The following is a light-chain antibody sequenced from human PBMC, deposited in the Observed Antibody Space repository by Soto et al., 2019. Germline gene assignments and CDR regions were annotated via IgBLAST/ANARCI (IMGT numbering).Light chain of an antibody. Sequence: DIVMTQSPDSLAVSLGERATINCKSSQSVLYSSNNKNYFAWYQQKPGQPPNLLIYCASTRESGVPDRFSGSGSVTDFTLTISSLQAEDVAVYYCQQYYNIPHTFGQGTKLEIK. CDR2: CAS. CDR3: QQYYNIPHT. V-gene: IGKV4-1*01. J-gene: IGKJ2*01. CDR1: QSVLYSSNNKNY.